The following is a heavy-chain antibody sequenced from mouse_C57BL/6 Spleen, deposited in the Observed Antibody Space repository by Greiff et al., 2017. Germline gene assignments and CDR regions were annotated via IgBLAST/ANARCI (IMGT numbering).Heavy chain of an antibody. CDR1: GYTFTDYE. J-gene: IGHJ1*03. CDR3: TRYGSSYLCDV. CDR2: IDPETGGT. Sequence: QVQLQQSGAELVRPGASLTLSCKASGYTFTDYEMHWVQQAPVHGLEWIGAIDPETGGTAYNQKFKGKAILTADKSSSTAYMELRSLTSEDSAVYYCTRYGSSYLCDVWGTGTTVTVSS. D-gene: IGHD1-1*01. V-gene: IGHV1-15*01.